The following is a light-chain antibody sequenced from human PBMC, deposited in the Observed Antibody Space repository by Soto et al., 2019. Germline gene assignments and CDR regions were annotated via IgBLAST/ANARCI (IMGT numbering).Light chain of an antibody. CDR1: QSVSSY. V-gene: IGKV3-11*01. CDR3: QHYNNWPAWT. J-gene: IGKJ1*01. Sequence: EIVLTQSPATLSLSPGERATLSCRASQSVSSYLAWYQQKPGQAPRLLIYDASNRATGIPARFSGSGSGTDFTLTISRLEPEDFAVYYCQHYNNWPAWTFGQGTKVDIK. CDR2: DAS.